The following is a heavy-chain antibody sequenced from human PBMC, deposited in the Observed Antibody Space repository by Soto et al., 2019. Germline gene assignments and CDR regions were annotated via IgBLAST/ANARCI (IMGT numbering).Heavy chain of an antibody. CDR2: ISSSSSTI. V-gene: IGHV3-48*02. CDR1: GFTFSSYS. D-gene: IGHD3-3*01. J-gene: IGHJ6*02. Sequence: PGGSLRLSCAASGFTFSSYSMNWVRQAPGKGLEWVSYISSSSSTIYYADSVKGRFTISRDNAKNSLYLQMNSLRDEDTAVYYCARDDINFWSVDYYYYGMDVWGQGTTVTVSS. CDR3: ARDDINFWSVDYYYYGMDV.